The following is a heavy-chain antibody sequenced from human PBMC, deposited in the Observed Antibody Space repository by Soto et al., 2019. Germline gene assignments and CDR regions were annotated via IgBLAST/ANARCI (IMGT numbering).Heavy chain of an antibody. Sequence: QVHLLESGPGLVEPSGTLSLTCTVSGGSISSRNRWSWVRQSPGKGLEWIGEVSHSGSTNSNPSLKGRVTISLDKSNNQFSLNLESMTAADAAVYFCANTRGLGLMDAWGKGTTVVVSS. CDR1: GGSISSRNR. V-gene: IGHV4-4*02. J-gene: IGHJ6*03. D-gene: IGHD2-2*01. CDR2: VSHSGST. CDR3: ANTRGLGLMDA.